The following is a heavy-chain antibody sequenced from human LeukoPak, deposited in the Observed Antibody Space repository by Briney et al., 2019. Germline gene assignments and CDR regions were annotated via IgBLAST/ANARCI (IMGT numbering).Heavy chain of an antibody. CDR1: GYTFTSYG. CDR3: AKDRHPARTDGYYFDY. D-gene: IGHD1-14*01. CDR2: ISAYNGNT. V-gene: IGHV1-18*01. J-gene: IGHJ4*02. Sequence: ASVKVSCKASGYTFTSYGISWVRQAPGQGLEWMGWISAYNGNTNYAQKLQGRVTMTTDTSTSTAYMELRSLRSDDTAVYYCAKDRHPARTDGYYFDYWGQGTLVTVSS.